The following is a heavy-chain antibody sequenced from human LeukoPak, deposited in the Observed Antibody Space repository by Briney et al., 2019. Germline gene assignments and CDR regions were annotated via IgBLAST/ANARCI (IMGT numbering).Heavy chain of an antibody. J-gene: IGHJ3*02. CDR1: GFTFSSYA. Sequence: GGSLRLSCAASGFTFSSYAMSWVRQALGKGLEWVSVISRSGGRTYYTDSVKGRFTISRDNSKDTLYLQMNSLRAEDTAVYYCAKDYYGSGTYYEYDAFDIWGQGTMVTVSS. D-gene: IGHD3-10*01. CDR2: ISRSGGRT. V-gene: IGHV3-23*01. CDR3: AKDYYGSGTYYEYDAFDI.